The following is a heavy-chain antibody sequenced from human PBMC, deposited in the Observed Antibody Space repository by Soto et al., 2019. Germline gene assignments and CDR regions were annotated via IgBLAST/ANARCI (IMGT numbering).Heavy chain of an antibody. J-gene: IGHJ4*02. Sequence: SETLSLTCAVSGASISSGGHSWSWIRQPPGKGLEWIGYIYHSGSTYYNPSLKSRVTISVDRSKNQFSLRLSSVTAADTGKYYCARLVYDSRLNYLYFDHWGQGTLVTVSS. CDR3: ARLVYDSRLNYLYFDH. CDR2: IYHSGST. V-gene: IGHV4-30-2*01. D-gene: IGHD3-22*01. CDR1: GASISSGGHS.